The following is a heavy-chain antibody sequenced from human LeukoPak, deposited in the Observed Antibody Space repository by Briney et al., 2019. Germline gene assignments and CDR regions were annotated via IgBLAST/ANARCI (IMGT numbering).Heavy chain of an antibody. CDR2: ITSSGSTI. CDR3: ARGLRDWNYDY. J-gene: IGHJ4*02. CDR1: GFTFSSYE. D-gene: IGHD1-7*01. V-gene: IGHV3-48*03. Sequence: GGSLRLSCAASGFTFSSYEMNWVRQAPGKGPEWVSYITSSGSTIYYADSVKGRFTISRDNAKNSLYLQMNSLRAEDTAVYYCARGLRDWNYDYWGQGTLVTVSS.